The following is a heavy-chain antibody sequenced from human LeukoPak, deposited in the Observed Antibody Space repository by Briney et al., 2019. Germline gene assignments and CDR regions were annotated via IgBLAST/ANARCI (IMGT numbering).Heavy chain of an antibody. D-gene: IGHD5-18*01. Sequence: PGGSLRLSCAASEFPFNCYWMSWVRQAPGKGLECVANINQDGSEKYYVDSVRGRFTISRDNAKNSLYLQMNSLRAEDTAVYYCATLGRWTQLWSYGIWGRGTLVTVSS. CDR1: EFPFNCYW. CDR3: ATLGRWTQLWSYGI. J-gene: IGHJ4*02. V-gene: IGHV3-7*01. CDR2: INQDGSEK.